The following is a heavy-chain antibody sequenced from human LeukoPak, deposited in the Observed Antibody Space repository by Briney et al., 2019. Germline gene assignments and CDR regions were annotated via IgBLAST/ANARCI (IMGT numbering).Heavy chain of an antibody. D-gene: IGHD6-6*01. Sequence: PSETLSLTCAVYGGSFSGYYWSWIRQPPGKGLEWIGEINHSGSTNYNPSLKSRVTISVDTSKNQFSLKLSSVTAADTAVYYCARGQYSSSLPGYYYYYGMDVWGQGTTVTVSS. CDR1: GGSFSGYY. V-gene: IGHV4-34*01. CDR2: INHSGST. CDR3: ARGQYSSSLPGYYYYYGMDV. J-gene: IGHJ6*02.